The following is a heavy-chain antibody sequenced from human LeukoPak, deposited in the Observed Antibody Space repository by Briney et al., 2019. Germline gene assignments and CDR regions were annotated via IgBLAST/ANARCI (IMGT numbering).Heavy chain of an antibody. J-gene: IGHJ2*01. D-gene: IGHD2/OR15-2a*01. CDR1: AFTFSNYW. CDR2: INQDGSEI. CDR3: ARDQGSIIVVRTPNWDFAL. Sequence: HPGGSLRLSCAASAFTFSNYWMSWVRQAPGKGLEWVANINQDGSEIYYVDSVKGRFTISRDNAKNSLYLQINSVRADDTAVYYCARDQGSIIVVRTPNWDFALWGRGTLVTVSS. V-gene: IGHV3-7*01.